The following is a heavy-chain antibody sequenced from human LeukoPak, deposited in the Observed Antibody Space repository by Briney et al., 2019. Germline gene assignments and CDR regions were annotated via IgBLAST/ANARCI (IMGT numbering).Heavy chain of an antibody. CDR2: IYYSGST. CDR1: GGPISSYY. D-gene: IGHD2-2*01. J-gene: IGHJ5*02. Sequence: SSETLSLTCTVSGGPISSYYWSWIRQPPGKGLEWIGYIYYSGSTNYNPSLKSRVTISVDTSKNQFSLKLSSVTAADTAVYYCARGLGYCSSTSCYGLYNWFDPWGQGTLVTVSS. V-gene: IGHV4-59*01. CDR3: ARGLGYCSSTSCYGLYNWFDP.